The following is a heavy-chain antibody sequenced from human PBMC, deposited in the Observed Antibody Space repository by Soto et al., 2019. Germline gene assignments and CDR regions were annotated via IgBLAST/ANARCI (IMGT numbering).Heavy chain of an antibody. CDR2: IDWDDDK. CDR3: ARTYYDFWSGYAHASDFAY. CDR1: GFSLSTSGMC. D-gene: IGHD3-3*01. Sequence: SGPTLVNPTQTLTLTCTFSGFSLSTSGMCVSWIRQPPGKALEWLALIDWDDDKYYSTSLKTRLTISKDTSKNQVVLTMTNMDPVDTATYYCARTYYDFWSGYAHASDFAYWGQGTLVIVSS. V-gene: IGHV2-70*01. J-gene: IGHJ4*02.